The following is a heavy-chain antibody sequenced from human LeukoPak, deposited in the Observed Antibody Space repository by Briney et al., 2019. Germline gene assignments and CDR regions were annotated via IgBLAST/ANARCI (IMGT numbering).Heavy chain of an antibody. D-gene: IGHD3-3*01. CDR2: INAGNGNT. CDR3: ARSISNYDFWSGLKYYFDY. CDR1: GYTFTSYA. V-gene: IGHV1-3*01. Sequence: GASVKVSCKASGYTFTSYAMHWVRQAPGQRLEWMGWINAGNGNTKYSQKFQGRVTITRDTSASTAYMELSSVTAADTAVYYCARSISNYDFWSGLKYYFDYWGQGTLVTVSS. J-gene: IGHJ4*02.